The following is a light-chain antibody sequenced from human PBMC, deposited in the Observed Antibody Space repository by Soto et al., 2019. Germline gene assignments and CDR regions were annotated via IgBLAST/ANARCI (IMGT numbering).Light chain of an antibody. Sequence: DIQMTQSPSSLSASVGARVTITCRASQGISTYLVWYQQRQGRAPKLLIYDASSLLSGVPSRFSGSGSGTDFTLTISSLQPEDFATYYCQQSYRTPYTFGQGTKVDIK. CDR3: QQSYRTPYT. V-gene: IGKV1-39*01. J-gene: IGKJ2*01. CDR2: DAS. CDR1: QGISTY.